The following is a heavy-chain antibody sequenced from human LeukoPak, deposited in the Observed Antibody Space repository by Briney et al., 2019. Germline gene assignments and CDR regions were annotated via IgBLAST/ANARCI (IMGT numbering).Heavy chain of an antibody. CDR3: AKQSAGSAAWYSLHYDL. J-gene: IGHJ4*02. Sequence: GGSLRLSCAASGFTLSSYAMTWVRQAPRRGLEWVSSVDGGGGGTYYADSVKGRFTISRDNSKDTLYLQMNGLRAEDTAVYFRAKQSAGSAAWYSLHYDLWGQGTLVTVSS. D-gene: IGHD6-13*01. CDR2: VDGGGGGT. CDR1: GFTLSSYA. V-gene: IGHV3-23*01.